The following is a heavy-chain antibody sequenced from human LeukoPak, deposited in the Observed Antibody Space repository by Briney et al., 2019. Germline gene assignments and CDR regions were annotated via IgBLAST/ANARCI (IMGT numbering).Heavy chain of an antibody. D-gene: IGHD4-17*01. CDR2: ISGSGSTI. Sequence: GGSLRLSCAASGFTFRSYEMNWVREAPGQGLVWVSYISGSGSTIYYAVSVQGRFTISRDNAKNSLYLQMNSLRAEDTAVYYCARDYGDYWWYFDLSGRGTLVTVSS. V-gene: IGHV3-48*03. CDR1: GFTFRSYE. CDR3: ARDYGDYWWYFDL. J-gene: IGHJ2*01.